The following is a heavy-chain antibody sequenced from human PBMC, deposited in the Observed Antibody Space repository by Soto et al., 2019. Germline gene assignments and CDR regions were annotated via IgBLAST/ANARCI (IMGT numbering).Heavy chain of an antibody. Sequence: QVQLQESGPGLVKPSETLSLTCTDSGGSISSYYWSWIRQPPGKGLEWIGYIYYSGSTNYNPSLKSRVTISVDTSKNQFSLKLSSVTAADTAVYYCAGYSSSWYGGAFDIWGQGTMVTVSS. J-gene: IGHJ3*02. V-gene: IGHV4-59*08. CDR1: GGSISSYY. CDR3: AGYSSSWYGGAFDI. CDR2: IYYSGST. D-gene: IGHD6-13*01.